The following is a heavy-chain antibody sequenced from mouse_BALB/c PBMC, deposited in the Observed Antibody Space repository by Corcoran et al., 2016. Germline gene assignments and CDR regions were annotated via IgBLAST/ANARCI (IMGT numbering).Heavy chain of an antibody. CDR2: ISDDGSN. Sequence: DVQLQESGPGLVKPSQSLSLTCSVTGYSITSGYYWNWIRQFPGNKLEWMGYISDDGSNNYNPSLKNRISITRDTSKNQVFLKLNSVTTEDTATYYCARGGSGTFDYWGQGTTLTVSS. D-gene: IGHD3-2*02. V-gene: IGHV3-6*02. CDR1: GYSITSGYY. J-gene: IGHJ2*01. CDR3: ARGGSGTFDY.